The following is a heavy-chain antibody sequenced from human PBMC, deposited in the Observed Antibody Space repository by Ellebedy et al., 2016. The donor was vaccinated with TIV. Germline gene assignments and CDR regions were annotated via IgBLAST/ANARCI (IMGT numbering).Heavy chain of an antibody. D-gene: IGHD2-2*01. J-gene: IGHJ4*02. CDR2: IYSGGST. Sequence: PGGSLRLSCAASGFTVSSNYMSWVRQAPGKGLEWVSVIYSGGSTYYADSVKGRFTISRDNSKNTLYLQMNSLRGEDTAVYYCARGRGGSTGSDYFDYWGQGTLVTVSS. V-gene: IGHV3-66*01. CDR3: ARGRGGSTGSDYFDY. CDR1: GFTVSSNY.